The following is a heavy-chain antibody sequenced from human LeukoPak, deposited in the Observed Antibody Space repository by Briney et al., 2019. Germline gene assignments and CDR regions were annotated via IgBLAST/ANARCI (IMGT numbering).Heavy chain of an antibody. V-gene: IGHV4-34*10. CDR2: IYYSGST. CDR3: ARYYDSSGYWSTPHFDY. J-gene: IGHJ4*02. Sequence: PSETLSLTCAVYGGSFSGYYWSWIRQPPGRGLEWIGSIYYSGSTYYNPSLKSRVTISVDTPKNQFSLKLSSVTAADTAVYYCARYYDSSGYWSTPHFDYWGQGTLVTVSS. CDR1: GGSFSGYY. D-gene: IGHD3-22*01.